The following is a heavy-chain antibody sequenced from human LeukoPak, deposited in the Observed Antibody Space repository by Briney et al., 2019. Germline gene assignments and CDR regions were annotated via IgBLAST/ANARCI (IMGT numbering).Heavy chain of an antibody. CDR3: ARASYGGGYVVH. CDR2: MNPNSGNT. J-gene: IGHJ5*02. CDR1: GYTFTSYY. Sequence: ASVKVSCKASGYTFTSYYMHWVRQATGRGLEWMGWMNPNSGNTGYAQKFQGRVTMTRNTSISTAYMELSSLRSEDTAVYYCARASYGGGYVVHWGQGTLVTVSS. D-gene: IGHD5-12*01. V-gene: IGHV1-8*02.